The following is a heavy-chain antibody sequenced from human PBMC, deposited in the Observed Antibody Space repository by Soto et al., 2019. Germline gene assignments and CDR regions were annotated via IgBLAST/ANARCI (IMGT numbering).Heavy chain of an antibody. CDR1: GFTLSDYY. CDR3: ARRTMGNYYYMDV. J-gene: IGHJ6*03. Sequence: QVQLVESGGGLVKPGGSLRLSCVASGFTLSDYYMSWIRQAPGKGLEWVSYISSSGTIDNYADSVKGRFTISRDNAKNSRFLQMNGMGAEDTAVYYCARRTMGNYYYMDVWGKGTTVTVSS. V-gene: IGHV3-11*01. D-gene: IGHD3-10*01. CDR2: ISSSGTID.